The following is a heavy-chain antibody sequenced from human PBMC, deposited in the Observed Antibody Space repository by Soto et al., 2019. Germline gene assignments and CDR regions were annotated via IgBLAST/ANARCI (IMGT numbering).Heavy chain of an antibody. CDR2: ISSFSNYM. J-gene: IGHJ6*02. CDR1: GFTFNSYS. Sequence: PGGSLRLSCAVSGFTFNSYSMNWVRQAPGKGLEWVSSISSFSNYMYYTDSVKGRFTISRDNARNSLYLQMNSLRAEDTAVYYCARDRYSYYDFWSGSLPYYYFGMDVWGQGTTVAVSS. V-gene: IGHV3-21*01. D-gene: IGHD3-3*01. CDR3: ARDRYSYYDFWSGSLPYYYFGMDV.